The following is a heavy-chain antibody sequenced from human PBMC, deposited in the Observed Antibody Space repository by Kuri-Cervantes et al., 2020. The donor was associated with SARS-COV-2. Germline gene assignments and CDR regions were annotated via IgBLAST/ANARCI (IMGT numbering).Heavy chain of an antibody. CDR2: IKQDGSEK. Sequence: GESLKISCAASGFTFSSYWMSWVRQAPGKGLEWVANIKQDGSEKYYVDSVKGRFTISRDNSKNTLYLQMNSLRAEDTAVYYCARAYCSGGSCYFPPYYRGQGTLVTVSS. D-gene: IGHD2-15*01. J-gene: IGHJ4*02. V-gene: IGHV3-7*04. CDR1: GFTFSSYW. CDR3: ARAYCSGGSCYFPPYY.